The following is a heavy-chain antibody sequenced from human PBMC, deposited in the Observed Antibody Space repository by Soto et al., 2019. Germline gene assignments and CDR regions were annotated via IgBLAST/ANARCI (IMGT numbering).Heavy chain of an antibody. CDR2: ISGSGGST. J-gene: IGHJ6*02. CDR3: AKFRGRIAAAGTCYYYYGMDV. D-gene: IGHD6-13*01. Sequence: PGGSLRLSCAASGFTFSSYAMSWVRQAPGKGLEWVSAISGSGGSTYYADSVKGRFTISRDNSKNTLYLQMNSLRAEDTAVYYCAKFRGRIAAAGTCYYYYGMDVWGQGTTVTVS. CDR1: GFTFSSYA. V-gene: IGHV3-23*01.